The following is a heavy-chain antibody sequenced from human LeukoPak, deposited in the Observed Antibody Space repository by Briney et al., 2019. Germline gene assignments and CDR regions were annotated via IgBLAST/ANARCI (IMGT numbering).Heavy chain of an antibody. J-gene: IGHJ5*02. Sequence: SETLSLTCTVSGGPISSYYWSWIRQPAGKGLEWIGRIYTSGSTNYNPSLKSRVTISVDTSKNQFSLKLSSVTAADTAVYYCARESPDIVVVPAAFFDPWGQGTLVTVSS. CDR1: GGPISSYY. CDR3: ARESPDIVVVPAAFFDP. D-gene: IGHD2-2*01. CDR2: IYTSGST. V-gene: IGHV4-4*07.